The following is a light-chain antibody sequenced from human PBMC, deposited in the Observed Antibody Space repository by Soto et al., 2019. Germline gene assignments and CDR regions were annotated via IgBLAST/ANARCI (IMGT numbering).Light chain of an antibody. CDR2: DTS. V-gene: IGKV3-11*01. Sequence: EIGLTQSPATLSLSPGDRATLFCRASQSVSRYLAWYQQKPGQAPRLLIHDTSTRATGVPDTFSGSGSGTEFTLTISSLEPEDSAMYYCQQRFSWPPTFGGGTHVELK. CDR1: QSVSRY. J-gene: IGKJ4*01. CDR3: QQRFSWPPT.